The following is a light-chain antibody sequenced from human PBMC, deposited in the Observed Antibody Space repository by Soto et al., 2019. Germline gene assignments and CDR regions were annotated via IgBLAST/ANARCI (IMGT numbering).Light chain of an antibody. V-gene: IGLV4-69*01. CDR1: SGHNSYA. Sequence: QSVLTQSPSASASLGASVKFTCTLSSGHNSYAIAWHQQQPEKGPRYLMKLNSDGSHTKGDGIPDRFSGSSSGSERYLTISSLQSEDEADYSCQTWGTGMQVFGGGTKVTV. CDR2: LNSDGSH. J-gene: IGLJ3*02. CDR3: QTWGTGMQV.